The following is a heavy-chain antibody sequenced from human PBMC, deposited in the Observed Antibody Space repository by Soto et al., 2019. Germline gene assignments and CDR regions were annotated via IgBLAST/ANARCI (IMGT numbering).Heavy chain of an antibody. CDR2: ISWNSGSI. Sequence: GGSLRLSCAASGLTFDDYAMHWVRQAPGEGLEWVSGISWNSGSIGYADSVKGRFTISRDNAKNSLYLQMNSLRAEDTALYYCAKDRKAARPYYGMDVWGQGTTVTVSS. CDR3: AKDRKAARPYYGMDV. CDR1: GLTFDDYA. D-gene: IGHD6-6*01. V-gene: IGHV3-9*01. J-gene: IGHJ6*02.